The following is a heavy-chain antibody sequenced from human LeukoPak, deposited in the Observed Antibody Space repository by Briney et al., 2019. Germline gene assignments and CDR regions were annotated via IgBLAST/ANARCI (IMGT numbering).Heavy chain of an antibody. CDR1: GFTFSSYS. CDR2: ISSSSSYI. CDR3: AREATIHDAFDI. D-gene: IGHD5-12*01. V-gene: IGHV3-21*01. Sequence: GGSLRLSCAASGFTFSSYSMNWVRQAPGKGLEWVSSISSSSSYIYYADSVEGRFTISRDNAKNSLYLQMNSLRAEDTAVYYCAREATIHDAFDIWGQGTMVTVSS. J-gene: IGHJ3*02.